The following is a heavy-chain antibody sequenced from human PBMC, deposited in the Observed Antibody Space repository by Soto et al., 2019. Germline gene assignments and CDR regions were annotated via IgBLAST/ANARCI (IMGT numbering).Heavy chain of an antibody. D-gene: IGHD6-13*01. Sequence: SETLSLTYTVSGGSISSYYWSWIRQPPGKGLEWIGYIYYSGSTNYNPSLKSRVTISVDTSKNQFSLKLSSVTAADTAVYYCARVAISSTDAFGIWGQGTMVTVSS. CDR1: GGSISSYY. CDR3: ARVAISSTDAFGI. J-gene: IGHJ3*02. V-gene: IGHV4-59*01. CDR2: IYYSGST.